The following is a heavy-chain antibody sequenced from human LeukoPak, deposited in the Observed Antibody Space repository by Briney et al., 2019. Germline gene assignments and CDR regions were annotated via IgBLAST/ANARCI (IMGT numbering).Heavy chain of an antibody. J-gene: IGHJ6*02. CDR3: AGQGPVSGQFFYGMDV. CDR2: IYPGDSDT. CDR1: GYSFTSYW. D-gene: IGHD5/OR15-5a*01. Sequence: GESLKISCQGSGYSFTSYWIGWVRQMPGKGLEWMGIIYPGDSDTRYSPSFQGQVTISADKSISTAYLQWSSLKASDTAMYYCAGQGPVSGQFFYGMDVWGQGTTVTVSS. V-gene: IGHV5-51*01.